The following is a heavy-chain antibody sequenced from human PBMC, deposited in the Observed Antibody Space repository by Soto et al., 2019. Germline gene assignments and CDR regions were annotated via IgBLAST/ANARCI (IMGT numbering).Heavy chain of an antibody. CDR1: GYTFTSYG. V-gene: IGHV1-18*01. Sequence: ASVKVSCKASGYTFTSYGISWVRQAPGQGLEWMGWISGYNGNTNYAQKLQGRVTMTTDTSTSTAYMELRSLRSDDTAVYYCARDLHCSSTSCYSLMYGYWGQGTLVTVSS. CDR3: ARDLHCSSTSCYSLMYGY. CDR2: ISGYNGNT. J-gene: IGHJ4*02. D-gene: IGHD2-2*01.